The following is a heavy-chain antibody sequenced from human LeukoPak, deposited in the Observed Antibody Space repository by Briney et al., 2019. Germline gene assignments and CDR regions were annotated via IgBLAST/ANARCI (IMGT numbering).Heavy chain of an antibody. CDR2: IYHSGST. CDR1: GDSITGYY. V-gene: IGHV4-38-2*02. J-gene: IGHJ3*02. D-gene: IGHD6-13*01. Sequence: SETLSLTCSVSGDSITGYYWGWIRQPPGKGLEWIGSIYHSGSTYYNPSLKSRVTISVDTSKNQFSLKLSSVTAADTAVYYCASYSSSWYSAFDIWGQGTMVTVSS. CDR3: ASYSSSWYSAFDI.